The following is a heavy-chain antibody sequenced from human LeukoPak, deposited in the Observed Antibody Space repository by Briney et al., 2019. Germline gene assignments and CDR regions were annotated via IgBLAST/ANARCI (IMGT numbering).Heavy chain of an antibody. CDR3: ARAYGSGSYAYYFDY. Sequence: SVKVSCKASGGTFSSYAISWVRQAPGQGLEWMGGIIPIFGTGNYAQKFQGRVTITTDESTSTAYMELSSLRSEDTAVYYCARAYGSGSYAYYFDYWGQGTLVTVSS. CDR2: IIPIFGTG. V-gene: IGHV1-69*05. D-gene: IGHD3-10*01. CDR1: GGTFSSYA. J-gene: IGHJ4*02.